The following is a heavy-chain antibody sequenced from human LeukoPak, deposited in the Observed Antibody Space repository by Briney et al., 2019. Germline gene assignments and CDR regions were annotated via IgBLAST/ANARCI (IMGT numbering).Heavy chain of an antibody. V-gene: IGHV4-59*01. CDR2: IHYSGST. CDR1: GGSFSGYY. J-gene: IGHJ6*02. CDR3: ARDKAYYDTLYYGMDV. D-gene: IGHD3-9*01. Sequence: SETLSLTCAVYGGSFSGYYWSWIRQPPGKGLEWIGYIHYSGSTNYNPSLKSRVTISVDTSKNQFSLKLSSVTAADTAVYYCARDKAYYDTLYYGMDVWGQGTTVTVSS.